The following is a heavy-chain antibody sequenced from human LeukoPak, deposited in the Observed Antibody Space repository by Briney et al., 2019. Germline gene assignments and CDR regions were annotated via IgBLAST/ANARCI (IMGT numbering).Heavy chain of an antibody. CDR2: INPNSGGT. V-gene: IGHV1-2*02. D-gene: IGHD3-16*01. CDR3: ARGSSYGFSMGY. Sequence: GASVKVSCKASGYTFTGYYMHWVRQAPGQELEWMGWINPNSGGTTYAQKLQGRVTMTTDTSTSTAYMELRSLRSDDTAVYYCARGSSYGFSMGYWGQGTLVTVSS. CDR1: GYTFTGYY. J-gene: IGHJ4*02.